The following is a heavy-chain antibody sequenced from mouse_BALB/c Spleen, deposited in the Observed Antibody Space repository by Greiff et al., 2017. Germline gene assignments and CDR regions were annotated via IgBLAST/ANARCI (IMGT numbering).Heavy chain of an antibody. CDR1: GFNIKDYY. J-gene: IGHJ3*01. D-gene: IGHD5-1*01. CDR2: IDPENGNT. V-gene: IGHV14-1*02. Sequence: EVQRVESGAELVRPGALVKLSCKASGFNIKDYYMHWVKQRPEQGLEWIGWIDPENGNTIYDPKFQGKASITADTSSNTAYLQLSSLTSEDTAVYYCATYLAWFAYWGQGTLVTVSA. CDR3: ATYLAWFAY.